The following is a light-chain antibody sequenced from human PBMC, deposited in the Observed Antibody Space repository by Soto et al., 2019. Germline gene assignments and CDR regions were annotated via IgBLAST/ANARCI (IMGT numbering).Light chain of an antibody. Sequence: EIVLTQSPGTLSFSPGESATLSCRASQTVISDYLTWYQQTPGPAPRLLIYGAFNRATGLPARFSGSGSGTDFTLIISRLEPEDFAVYYCQQYGSSPQTFGQGTRLEI. CDR3: QQYGSSPQT. CDR2: GAF. V-gene: IGKV3-20*01. J-gene: IGKJ5*01. CDR1: QTVISDY.